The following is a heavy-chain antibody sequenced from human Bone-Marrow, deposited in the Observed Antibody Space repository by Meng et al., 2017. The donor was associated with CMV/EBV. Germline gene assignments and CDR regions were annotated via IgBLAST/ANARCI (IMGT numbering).Heavy chain of an antibody. CDR3: ARDAACSSTSCPLGGHNYYGMDV. CDR2: IYSGGST. D-gene: IGHD2-2*01. V-gene: IGHV3-53*01. CDR1: GFTVSSNY. J-gene: IGHJ6*02. Sequence: GGSLRLSCAASGFTVSSNYMSWVRQAPGKGLEWVSVIYSGGSTYYADSVKGRFTISRDNAKNSLYLQMNSLRAEDTAVYYCARDAACSSTSCPLGGHNYYGMDVWGQGTTVTVSS.